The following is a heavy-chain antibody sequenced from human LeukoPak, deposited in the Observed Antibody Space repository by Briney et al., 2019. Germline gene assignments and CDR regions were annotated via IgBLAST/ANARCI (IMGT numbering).Heavy chain of an antibody. J-gene: IGHJ4*02. CDR1: GYTFTSYG. CDR3: AKRDSSGSYYFDY. D-gene: IGHD3-22*01. V-gene: IGHV1-69*13. Sequence: GASVKVSCKASGYTFTSYGIGWVRQAPGQGLEWMGGIIPIFGTANYAQKFQGRVTITADESTSTAYMELSSLRSEDTAVFYCAKRDSSGSYYFDYWGQGTLVTVSS. CDR2: IIPIFGTA.